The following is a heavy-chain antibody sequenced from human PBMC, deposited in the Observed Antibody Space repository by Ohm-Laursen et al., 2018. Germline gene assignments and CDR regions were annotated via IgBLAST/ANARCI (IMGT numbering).Heavy chain of an antibody. D-gene: IGHD2-21*02. J-gene: IGHJ4*02. CDR2: FDPEDGET. V-gene: IGHV1-24*01. CDR1: GYTLTELS. CDR3: ATGFVVTATSGYYFDY. Sequence: SVKVSCKVSGYTLTELSMHWVRQAPGKGPEWMGGFDPEDGETIYAQKFQGRVTMTEDTSTDTAYMELSSLRSEDTAVYYCATGFVVTATSGYYFDYWGQGTLVTVSS.